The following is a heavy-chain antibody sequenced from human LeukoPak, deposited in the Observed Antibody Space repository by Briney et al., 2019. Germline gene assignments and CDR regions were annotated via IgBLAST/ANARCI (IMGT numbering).Heavy chain of an antibody. J-gene: IGHJ4*02. D-gene: IGHD2-15*01. Sequence: SLRLSCAASVFTLSTNVISGVRQAPRQGLGWVSVIYRGGSKYNADSVKGRFTISRDNSKNPLHLQMNSLRAEDTAVYYCARASGAQQRYSARWYFDYWGQGTLVTVSS. CDR3: ARASGAQQRYSARWYFDY. V-gene: IGHV3-53*01. CDR1: VFTLSTNV. CDR2: IYRGGSK.